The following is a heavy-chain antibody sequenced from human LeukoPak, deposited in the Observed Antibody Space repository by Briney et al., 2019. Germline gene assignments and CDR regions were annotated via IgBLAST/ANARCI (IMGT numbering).Heavy chain of an antibody. Sequence: SETLSLTCTVSGGSISSDHWNWIRQPPGKGLEWIGCIYYSGRTYYNPSLKSRVSISVDMCKSQFSLRLTSVTAADTAVYYCARKNDFDIWGQGTLVTVSS. D-gene: IGHD2/OR15-2a*01. CDR1: GGSISSDH. V-gene: IGHV4-59*01. CDR2: IYYSGRT. J-gene: IGHJ3*02. CDR3: ARKNDFDI.